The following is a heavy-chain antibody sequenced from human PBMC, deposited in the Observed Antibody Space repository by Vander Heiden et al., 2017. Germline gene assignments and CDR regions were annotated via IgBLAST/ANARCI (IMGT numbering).Heavy chain of an antibody. CDR1: GGSFSDYY. D-gene: IGHD4-17*01. CDR2: INRSRRT. CDR3: ATTGGY. V-gene: IGHV4-34*01. Sequence: QVQLQQLGAGLLKPSETLSLTCAVDGGSFSDYYWNWIRQPPGKGLEWIGEINRSRRTNYNPSLKSRVTISVDTSKNQFSLKLSSVSAADTAVYYCATTGGYWGQGTLVTVSS. J-gene: IGHJ4*02.